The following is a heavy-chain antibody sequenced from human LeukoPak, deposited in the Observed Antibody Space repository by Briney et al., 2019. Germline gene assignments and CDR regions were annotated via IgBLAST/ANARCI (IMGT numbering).Heavy chain of an antibody. CDR1: GYSFTSYW. CDR2: IYPGDSDT. CDR3: ARLYDILTGYQGEFDY. Sequence: GESLKISCKGSGYSFTSYWIGWVRQMPGKGLEWMGIIYPGDSDTRYSPSFQGQVTISADKSISTAYLQWSSLKASDIAMYYCARLYDILTGYQGEFDYWGQGTLVTVSS. D-gene: IGHD3-9*01. V-gene: IGHV5-51*01. J-gene: IGHJ4*02.